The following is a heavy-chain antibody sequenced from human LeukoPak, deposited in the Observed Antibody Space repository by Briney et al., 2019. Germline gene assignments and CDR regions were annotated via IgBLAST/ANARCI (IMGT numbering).Heavy chain of an antibody. CDR3: AREGPRGNSQFDY. CDR2: IWYDGSNK. D-gene: IGHD2/OR15-2a*01. V-gene: IGHV3-33*08. CDR1: GLIVSSNY. J-gene: IGHJ4*02. Sequence: GGSLRLSCAVSGLIVSSNYMSWVRQAPGKGLEWVALIWYDGSNKYYVDSVKGRLTISRDNSKNTLYLQMNSLRAEDTAVYYCAREGPRGNSQFDYWGQGTLVTVSS.